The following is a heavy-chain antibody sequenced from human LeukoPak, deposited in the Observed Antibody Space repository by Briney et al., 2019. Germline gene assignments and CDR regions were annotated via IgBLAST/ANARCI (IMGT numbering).Heavy chain of an antibody. J-gene: IGHJ4*02. CDR1: GFTFSSYE. CDR3: ARSSSGGPPDYFDY. V-gene: IGHV3-48*03. CDR2: ISSSGSTI. D-gene: IGHD4-23*01. Sequence: GGSLRLSCAASGFTFSSYEMHWVRQAPGKGLEWVSYISSSGSTIYYADSVKGRFTISRDNAKNSLYLQMNSLRAEDTAVYYCARSSSGGPPDYFDYWGQGTLVTVSS.